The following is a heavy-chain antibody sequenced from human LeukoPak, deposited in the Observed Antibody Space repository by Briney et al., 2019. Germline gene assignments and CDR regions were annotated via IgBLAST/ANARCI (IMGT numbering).Heavy chain of an antibody. CDR2: ISGSGTDI. J-gene: IGHJ4*02. V-gene: IGHV3-11*04. Sequence: GGSLRLSCEASGFTFSDYYMTWMRQAPGKGLEWVSYISGSGTDILYADSVKGRFTMSRDNAKNSLYLQMSSLRTEDTAVYYCTRDPRVLDYWGQGTLVTVSS. CDR3: TRDPRVLDY. CDR1: GFTFSDYY. D-gene: IGHD3-10*01.